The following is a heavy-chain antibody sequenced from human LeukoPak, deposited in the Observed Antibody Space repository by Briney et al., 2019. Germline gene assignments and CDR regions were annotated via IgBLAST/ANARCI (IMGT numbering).Heavy chain of an antibody. D-gene: IGHD6-19*01. J-gene: IGHJ4*02. CDR3: AREGYSSGWYEKGFDY. CDR1: GYTFTSYD. V-gene: IGHV1-8*01. Sequence: ASVKVSCKASGYTFTSYDINWVRQATGQGLEWMGWMNPNSGNTGYAQKFQGRVTMTRDTSISTAYMELSRLRSDDTAVYYCAREGYSSGWYEKGFDYWGQGTLVTVSS. CDR2: MNPNSGNT.